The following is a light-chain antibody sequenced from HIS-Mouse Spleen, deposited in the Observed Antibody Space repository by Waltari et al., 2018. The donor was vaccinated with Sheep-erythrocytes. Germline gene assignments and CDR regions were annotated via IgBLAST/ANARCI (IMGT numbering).Light chain of an antibody. CDR3: QQYYSYPPT. CDR2: AAS. Sequence: AIQMTQSPSSLSASVGDRVPITCRASQGISSYLAWYQQKPGKAPKLLIYAASTLQSGVPSRFSGSGSGTDFTLTISCMQSEDFATYYCQQYYSYPPTFGQGTKVEIK. J-gene: IGKJ1*01. V-gene: IGKV1-8*01. CDR1: QGISSY.